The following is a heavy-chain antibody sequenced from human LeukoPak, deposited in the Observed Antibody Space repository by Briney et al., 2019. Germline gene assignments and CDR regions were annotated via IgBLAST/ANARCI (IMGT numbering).Heavy chain of an antibody. CDR2: IFYIGST. Sequence: SETLSLTCTVSGGSISSYYRSWIRQPPGKGLEWIGYIFYIGSTNYNPSLKSRVTISVDTSKNHLSLKLSSVTAADTAVYYCARERPYHSSGYSNDAFDIWGPGTMVTVSS. CDR1: GGSISSYY. D-gene: IGHD3-22*01. V-gene: IGHV4-59*01. J-gene: IGHJ3*02. CDR3: ARERPYHSSGYSNDAFDI.